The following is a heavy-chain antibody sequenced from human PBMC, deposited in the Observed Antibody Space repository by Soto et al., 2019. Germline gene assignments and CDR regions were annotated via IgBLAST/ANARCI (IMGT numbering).Heavy chain of an antibody. CDR2: ISPKSGGT. CDR1: GYTFIDYY. V-gene: IGHV1-2*02. Sequence: QVQLVQSGAEVKKPGASVKVSCEASGYTFIDYYMHWVRQAPGQGFEWMGRISPKSGGTNYAQKFRDRVTLVADGSTSTSYMELSSLTSDDTAVYYCAIEVWGRGGYYLDSWGQGTLVTVSS. D-gene: IGHD7-27*01. CDR3: AIEVWGRGGYYLDS. J-gene: IGHJ4*02.